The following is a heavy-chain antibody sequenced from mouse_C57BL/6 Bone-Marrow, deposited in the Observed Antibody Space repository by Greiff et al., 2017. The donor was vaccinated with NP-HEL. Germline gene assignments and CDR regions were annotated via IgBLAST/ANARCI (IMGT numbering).Heavy chain of an antibody. CDR3: VREGAFITTVVDFDY. Sequence: VQLKESGGGLVQPKGSLKLSCAASGFTFNTYAMHWVRQAPGKGLEWVARIRSKSSNYATYYADSVKDRFTISRDDSQSMLYLQMNNLKTEDTAMYYCVREGAFITTVVDFDYWGQGTTLTVSS. CDR1: GFTFNTYA. J-gene: IGHJ2*01. CDR2: IRSKSSNYAT. V-gene: IGHV10-3*01. D-gene: IGHD1-1*01.